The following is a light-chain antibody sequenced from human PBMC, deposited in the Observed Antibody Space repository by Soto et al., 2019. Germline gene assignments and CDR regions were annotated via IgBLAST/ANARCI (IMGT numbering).Light chain of an antibody. J-gene: IGKJ1*01. CDR1: QSLVYSDGNTY. CDR2: RVS. V-gene: IGKV2-30*01. CDR3: MQSTLWPRT. Sequence: DVVMTQSPLSLPVTLGQPASISCRSSQSLVYSDGNTYLNWFQQRPGQSPRRLIYRVSNRDTGVPARFSGSGSGTDFTLKISRVEAEDVGLYYCMQSTLWPRTFGQGTKVEI.